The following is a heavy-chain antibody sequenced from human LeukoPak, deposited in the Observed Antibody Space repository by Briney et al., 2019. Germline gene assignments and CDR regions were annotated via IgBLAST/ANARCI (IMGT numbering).Heavy chain of an antibody. CDR2: IKQDGSEK. CDR1: GITFSSYW. Sequence: PGGSLRLSCAASGITFSSYWMSWVRQAPGKGLEWVANIKQDGSEKYYVDSVKGRFTISRDNAKNSLYLQMNSLRAEDTAVYYCARAYALDYWGQGTLVTVSS. J-gene: IGHJ4*02. CDR3: ARAYALDY. V-gene: IGHV3-7*03.